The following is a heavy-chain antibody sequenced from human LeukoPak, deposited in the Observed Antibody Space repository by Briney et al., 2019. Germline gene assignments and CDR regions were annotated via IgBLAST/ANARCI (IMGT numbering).Heavy chain of an antibody. Sequence: ASVKVSCKASGYTFTSYDINWVRQAPGQGLEWMGWMNPNSGNTGYAQKFQGRVTMTRNTSISTAYMELSSLRSEDTAVYYCARVFALWFGDLNWFDPWGQGTLVTVSS. CDR3: ARVFALWFGDLNWFDP. D-gene: IGHD3-10*01. CDR1: GYTFTSYD. CDR2: MNPNSGNT. J-gene: IGHJ5*02. V-gene: IGHV1-8*01.